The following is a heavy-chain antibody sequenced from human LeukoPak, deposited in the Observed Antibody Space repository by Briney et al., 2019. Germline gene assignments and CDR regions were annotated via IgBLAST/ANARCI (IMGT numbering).Heavy chain of an antibody. D-gene: IGHD4-17*01. CDR2: INHSGST. CDR3: AAVTVTTYGNYNDY. Sequence: SETPSLTCAVYGGSFSGYYWSWIRQPPGKGLEWIGEINHSGSTNYNPSLKSRVTISVDTSKNQFSLKLSSVTAADTAVYYCAAVTVTTYGNYNDYWGQGTLVTVSS. CDR1: GGSFSGYY. J-gene: IGHJ4*02. V-gene: IGHV4-34*01.